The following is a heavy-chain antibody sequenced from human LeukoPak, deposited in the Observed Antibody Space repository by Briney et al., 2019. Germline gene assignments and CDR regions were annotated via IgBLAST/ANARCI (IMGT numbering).Heavy chain of an antibody. J-gene: IGHJ4*02. CDR1: GYTFTSYY. CDR2: ISAYNGNT. Sequence: GASVKVSCKASGYTFTSYYMHWVRQAPGQGLEWMGWISAYNGNTNYAQKLQGRVTMTTDTSTSTAYMELRSLRSDDTAVYYCARDIAARPPDYWGQGTLVTVSS. V-gene: IGHV1-18*04. CDR3: ARDIAARPPDY. D-gene: IGHD6-6*01.